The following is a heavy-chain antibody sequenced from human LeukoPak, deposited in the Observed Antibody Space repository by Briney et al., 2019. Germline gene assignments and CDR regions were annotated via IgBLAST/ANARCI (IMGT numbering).Heavy chain of an antibody. D-gene: IGHD3-22*01. CDR3: NQSSGYYYVSDY. CDR2: INHSGST. Sequence: SETLSLTCTVSGGSISTYYWSWIRQPPGKGLEWIGEINHSGSTNYNPSLKSRVTISVDTSKNQFSLKLSSVTAADTAVYYCNQSSGYYYVSDYWGQGTLVTVSS. V-gene: IGHV4-34*01. J-gene: IGHJ4*02. CDR1: GGSISTYY.